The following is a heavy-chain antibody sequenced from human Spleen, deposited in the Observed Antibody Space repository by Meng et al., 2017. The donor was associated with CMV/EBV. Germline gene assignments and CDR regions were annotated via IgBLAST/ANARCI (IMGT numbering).Heavy chain of an antibody. V-gene: IGHV1-69*05. CDR1: GGTFSAYP. CDR3: ARGDGPRPEYFDL. J-gene: IGHJ2*01. Sequence: KASGGTFSAYPISWVRQAPGQGLEWVGGLVPIFGTSTYAQNFQGRVTITTDDSTNTAYMELRSLRSDDTAVYYCARGDGPRPEYFDLWGRGTLVTVSS. CDR2: LVPIFGTS.